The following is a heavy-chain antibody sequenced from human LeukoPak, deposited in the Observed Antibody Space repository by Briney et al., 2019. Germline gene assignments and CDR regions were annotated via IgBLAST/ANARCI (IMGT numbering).Heavy chain of an antibody. J-gene: IGHJ5*02. V-gene: IGHV4-39*01. CDR2: LYYTGST. CDR1: GGSISSISYY. CDR3: ARSRGYSPKYYYDSSGYYYWFDP. Sequence: PSETLSLTCTVSGGSISSISYYWGWIRQPPGEGLEWIGSLYYTGSTYYNPSLRSRVTISVDTSKNQFSLKLGSVTAADTAVYYCARSRGYSPKYYYDSSGYYYWFDPWGQGTLVTVSS. D-gene: IGHD3-22*01.